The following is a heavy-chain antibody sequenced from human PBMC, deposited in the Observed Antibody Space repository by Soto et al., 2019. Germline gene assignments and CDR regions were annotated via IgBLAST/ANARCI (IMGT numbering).Heavy chain of an antibody. CDR1: GGSISSYY. D-gene: IGHD1-26*01. CDR3: ARQKVGAIYYFDY. J-gene: IGHJ4*02. V-gene: IGHV4-59*01. Sequence: SETLSLTCTVSGGSISSYYWSWIRQPPGKGLEWIGYIYYSGSTNYNPSLKSRVTISVDTSKNQFSLKLSSVTAADTAVYYCARQKVGAIYYFDYWGQGTLVTVSS. CDR2: IYYSGST.